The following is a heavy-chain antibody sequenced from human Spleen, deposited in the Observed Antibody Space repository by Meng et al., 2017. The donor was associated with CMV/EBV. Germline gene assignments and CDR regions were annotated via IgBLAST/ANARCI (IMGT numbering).Heavy chain of an antibody. CDR1: GYTFTGYY. CDR3: ARDHGYYDSSGYN. CDR2: HIPILRMT. V-gene: IGHV1-69*10. Sequence: SVKVSCKASGYTFTGYYMHWVRQAPGQGLEWMGGHIPILRMTNYAQNFKGRVTITADKSTSTAYMELSSLRSEDTAVYYCARDHGYYDSSGYNWGQGTLVTVSS. J-gene: IGHJ4*02. D-gene: IGHD3-22*01.